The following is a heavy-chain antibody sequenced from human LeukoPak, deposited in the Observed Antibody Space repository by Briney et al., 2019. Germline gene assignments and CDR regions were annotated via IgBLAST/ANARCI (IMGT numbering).Heavy chain of an antibody. Sequence: SETLSLTCTVSGGSVTSGSYYWSWIRQPPGKGLEWIGYIYHTGSTNYSPSLKSRVTISVDTSKNQFSLKLSSVTAADTAVYYCARDRLPGITGATRWFDPWGQGTLVTVSS. D-gene: IGHD1-7*01. CDR3: ARDRLPGITGATRWFDP. J-gene: IGHJ5*02. V-gene: IGHV4-61*01. CDR2: IYHTGST. CDR1: GGSVTSGSYY.